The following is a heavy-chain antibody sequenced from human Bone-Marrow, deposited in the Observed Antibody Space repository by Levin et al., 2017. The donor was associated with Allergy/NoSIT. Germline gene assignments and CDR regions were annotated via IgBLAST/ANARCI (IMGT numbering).Heavy chain of an antibody. CDR2: IKLDGTEK. J-gene: IGHJ3*02. CDR1: GFTFSDYW. CDR3: ARDLTPYNSGWYDALDI. D-gene: IGHD6-19*01. V-gene: IGHV3-7*04. Sequence: GESLKISCAASGFTFSDYWMTWVRQAPGKGPEWVANIKLDGTEKNYVDSVKGRFTISRDNTMNSLYLQVNSLRAEDTAVYYCARDLTPYNSGWYDALDIWGQGTMVTVSS.